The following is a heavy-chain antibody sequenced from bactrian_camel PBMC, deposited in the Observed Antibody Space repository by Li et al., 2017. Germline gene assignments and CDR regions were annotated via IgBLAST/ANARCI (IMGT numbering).Heavy chain of an antibody. CDR1: GFPHWPTR. J-gene: IGHJ4*01. V-gene: IGHV3S9*01. D-gene: IGHD5*01. CDR3: AAGQCFLGVGELGDRRNYDY. Sequence: HVQLVESGGGSVEAGGSLSLSCGVSGFPHWPTRVAWFRQIPGNEREGVATVDVDGATLYADSVKGRFTISQDNSKKTLYLQMNTLKPEDSALYYCAAGQCFLGVGELGDRRNYDYWGQGTQVTV. CDR2: VDVDGAT.